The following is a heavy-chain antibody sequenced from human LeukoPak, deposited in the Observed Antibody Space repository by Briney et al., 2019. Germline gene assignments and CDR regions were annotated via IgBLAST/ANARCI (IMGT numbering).Heavy chain of an antibody. J-gene: IGHJ4*02. CDR2: ISSSSSYI. V-gene: IGHV3-21*01. CDR3: ASLTVTTDY. Sequence: GGSLRLSCAASGFTFNNYWMSWVHQAPGKGLEWVSSISSSSSYIYYADSVKGRFTISRDNAKNSLYLQMNSLRAEDTAVYYCASLTVTTDYWGQGTLVTVSS. CDR1: GFTFNNYW. D-gene: IGHD4-17*01.